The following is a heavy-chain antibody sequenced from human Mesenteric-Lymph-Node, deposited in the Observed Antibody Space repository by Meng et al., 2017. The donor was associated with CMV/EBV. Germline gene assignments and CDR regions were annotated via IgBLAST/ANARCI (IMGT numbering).Heavy chain of an antibody. Sequence: GSLRLSCTVSGCSISSYYWSWIRQPPGKGLEWIGYIYYSGSTNYNPSLKSRVTISVDTSKNQFSLKLSSVTAADTAVYYCARRVGQLAHYFDYWGQGTLVTVSS. CDR1: GCSISSYY. J-gene: IGHJ4*02. CDR2: IYYSGST. CDR3: ARRVGQLAHYFDY. V-gene: IGHV4-59*01. D-gene: IGHD5-18*01.